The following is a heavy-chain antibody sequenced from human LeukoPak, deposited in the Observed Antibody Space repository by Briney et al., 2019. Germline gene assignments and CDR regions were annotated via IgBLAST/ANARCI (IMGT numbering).Heavy chain of an antibody. V-gene: IGHV3-66*01. CDR3: ARGSGGRRGYFDY. CDR2: IYAGGST. CDR1: GFTVSNNY. Sequence: PGGSLRLSCEVSGFTVSNNYINWVRQAPGKGLEWVSIIYAGGSTYYADSVEGRFSIPRDNSKNTVYLQMNSLRAEDTAIYYCARGSGGRRGYFDYWGQGTLVTVSS. D-gene: IGHD2-15*01. J-gene: IGHJ4*02.